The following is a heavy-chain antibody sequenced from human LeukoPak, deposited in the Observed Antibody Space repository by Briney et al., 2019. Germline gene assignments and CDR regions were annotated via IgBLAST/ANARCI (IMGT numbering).Heavy chain of an antibody. CDR3: ARGRIAAAGVDY. J-gene: IGHJ4*02. Sequence: ASVKVSCKVSGYTLTELSMHWVRQAPGQGLEWMGWINPNSGGTNYAQKFQGWVTMTRDTSISTAYMELSRLRSDDTAVYYCARGRIAAAGVDYWGQGTLVTVSS. CDR1: GYTLTELS. CDR2: INPNSGGT. D-gene: IGHD6-13*01. V-gene: IGHV1-2*04.